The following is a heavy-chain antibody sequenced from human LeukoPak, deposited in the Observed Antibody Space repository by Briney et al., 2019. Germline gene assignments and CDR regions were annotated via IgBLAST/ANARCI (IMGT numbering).Heavy chain of an antibody. CDR3: ARAKPKNMVRGLIMRRESRYYFDY. D-gene: IGHD3-10*01. CDR1: GFTFSSYA. J-gene: IGHJ4*02. CDR2: ISGSGGNT. V-gene: IGHV3-23*01. Sequence: RGSLRLSCAASGFTFSSYAMSWVRQAPGKGLEWVSGISGSGGNTNDADSVKGRFTISRDNSKSTLYIQMNSLRAEDTAVYYCARAKPKNMVRGLIMRRESRYYFDYWGQGTLVTVSS.